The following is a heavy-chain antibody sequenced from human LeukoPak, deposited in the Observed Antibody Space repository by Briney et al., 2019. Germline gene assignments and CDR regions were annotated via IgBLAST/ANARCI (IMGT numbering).Heavy chain of an antibody. CDR1: GYSFTGYF. V-gene: IGHV1-2*02. CDR2: INPNSGGT. Sequence: ASVKVSCKASGYSFTGYFIHWVRQAPGQGLEWMGWINPNSGGTKYTQKFQGRVTMTRDTSISTAYMELSRLRSDDRAVYYCARGNMEWLPFDYWGQGTPVTVSS. CDR3: ARGNMEWLPFDY. J-gene: IGHJ4*02. D-gene: IGHD5-12*01.